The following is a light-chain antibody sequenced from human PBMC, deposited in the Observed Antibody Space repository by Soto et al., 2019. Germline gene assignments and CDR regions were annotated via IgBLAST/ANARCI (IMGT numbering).Light chain of an antibody. J-gene: IGKJ5*01. CDR2: GAS. V-gene: IGKV1-9*01. CDR1: QGISSY. CDR3: QQLKNYPIT. Sequence: DIQMTQSPSTLSASVGDRVTITCRASQGISSYLAWYQQKPGKAPELLIYGASTLQSGVPSRFSGSGSGADFTLTISSLQPEDSATYYCQQLKNYPITFGQGTRLEIK.